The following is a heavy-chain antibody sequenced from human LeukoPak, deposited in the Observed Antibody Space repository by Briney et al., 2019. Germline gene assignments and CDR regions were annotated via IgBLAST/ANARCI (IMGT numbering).Heavy chain of an antibody. J-gene: IGHJ3*01. CDR3: AKPQSGLSIDAFDL. D-gene: IGHD3-10*01. Sequence: GGSLRLSCAASGFTFDDYAMHWVRQAPRKGLEWGSGFSWHSGIIDYADSVKGRFTISRDNAKNSLYLQMNSLRAEDTALHYCAKPQSGLSIDAFDLWGQGTMVTVSS. CDR2: FSWHSGII. V-gene: IGHV3-9*01. CDR1: GFTFDDYA.